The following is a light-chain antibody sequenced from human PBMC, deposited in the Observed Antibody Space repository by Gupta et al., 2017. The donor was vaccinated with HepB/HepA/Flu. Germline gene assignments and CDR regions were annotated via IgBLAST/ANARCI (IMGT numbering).Light chain of an antibody. CDR3: AAWDDSLIAWV. V-gene: IGLV1-44*01. CDR1: SSNIGINT. CDR2: SNN. Sequence: QSVLTPPPSASGTPGQRVTISCSGSSSNIGINTVNWYQQVPGTAPKLLIYSNNQRPSGVPDRFSGSKSGTSASLAISGLQSEDEADYYCAAWDDSLIAWVFGGGTKLTVL. J-gene: IGLJ3*02.